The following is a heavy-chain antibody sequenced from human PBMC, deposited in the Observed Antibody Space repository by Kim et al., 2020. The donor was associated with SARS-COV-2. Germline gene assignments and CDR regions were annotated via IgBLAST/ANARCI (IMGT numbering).Heavy chain of an antibody. CDR2: INHSGST. V-gene: IGHV4-34*01. CDR3: ARDLTRGYSYGTIDY. Sequence: SETLSLTCAVYGGSFSGYYWSWIRQPPGKGLEWIGEINHSGSTNYNPSLKSRVTISVDTSKNQFSLKLSSVTAADTAVYYCARDLTRGYSYGTIDYWGQG. J-gene: IGHJ4*02. D-gene: IGHD5-18*01. CDR1: GGSFSGYY.